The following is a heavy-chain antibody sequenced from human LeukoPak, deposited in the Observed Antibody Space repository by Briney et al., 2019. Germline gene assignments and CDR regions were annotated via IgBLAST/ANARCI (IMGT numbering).Heavy chain of an antibody. D-gene: IGHD2-2*01. Sequence: SETLSLTCTVSGGSISSGDYYWSWIRQPPGKGLEWIGYIYYSGSTYYNPSLKSRVTISVDTSKNQFSLKLSSVTAADTAVYYCARDLVVPAAMLSYGYYYYGMDVWGQGTTVTVSS. V-gene: IGHV4-30-4*01. CDR1: GGSISSGDYY. CDR3: ARDLVVPAAMLSYGYYYYGMDV. J-gene: IGHJ6*02. CDR2: IYYSGST.